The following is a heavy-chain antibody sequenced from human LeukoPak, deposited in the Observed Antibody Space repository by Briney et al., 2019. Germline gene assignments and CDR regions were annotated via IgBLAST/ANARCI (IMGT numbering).Heavy chain of an antibody. CDR3: ARDALAGEKPEYFFDY. J-gene: IGHJ4*02. V-gene: IGHV3-48*04. CDR1: GFTFSIYS. Sequence: GGSLRLSCAASGFTFSIYSMNWVRQAPGKGLEWVSHIGRGITYADSVKGRFTISRDNAKNSVYLQMNGLRAEDTAVYYCARDALAGEKPEYFFDYWGQGTLVTVSS. CDR2: IGRGI.